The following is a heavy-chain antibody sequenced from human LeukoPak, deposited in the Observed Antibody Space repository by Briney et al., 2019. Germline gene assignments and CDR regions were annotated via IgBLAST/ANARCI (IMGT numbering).Heavy chain of an antibody. CDR3: AVGLGKTDTDY. CDR1: GFTFSKVW. Sequence: GGSLRLSCSASGFTFSKVWMIWVRQAPGKGLKWVARIKTKSQDGTTDYAAPVKGRFDISRDDSENRVYLQMNSLKSEHAAVYYCAVGLGKTDTDYWGQGTLVTVPP. V-gene: IGHV3-15*05. CDR2: IKTKSQDGTT. J-gene: IGHJ4*02. D-gene: IGHD1-14*01.